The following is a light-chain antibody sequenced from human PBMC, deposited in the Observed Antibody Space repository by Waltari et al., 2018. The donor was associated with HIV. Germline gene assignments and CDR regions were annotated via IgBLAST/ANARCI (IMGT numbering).Light chain of an antibody. CDR3: QQYGSSPWT. Sequence: EIVLTQSPGTLSLFPGERAALSCRANQSLSSSYFAWYQQKRGQAPRLLIYGASSRATGIPDRFSGSGSGTDFTLTVSRLEPEDFVVYYCQQYGSSPWTFGQGTKVEIK. CDR1: QSLSSSY. CDR2: GAS. V-gene: IGKV3-20*01. J-gene: IGKJ1*01.